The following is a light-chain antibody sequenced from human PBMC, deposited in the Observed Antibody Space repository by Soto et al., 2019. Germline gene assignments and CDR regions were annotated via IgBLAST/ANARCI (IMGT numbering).Light chain of an antibody. J-gene: IGKJ5*01. CDR3: QQRSNWTT. V-gene: IGKV1-5*01. Sequence: DIQMTQSPSTLSASVGDRVTITCRASQSISSWLAWYQQKLGRAPRLLIYDASSLASGIPSRFSGSGYGTEFTLTISSLEPEDFAVYCCQQRSNWTTFCQVT. CDR2: DAS. CDR1: QSISSW.